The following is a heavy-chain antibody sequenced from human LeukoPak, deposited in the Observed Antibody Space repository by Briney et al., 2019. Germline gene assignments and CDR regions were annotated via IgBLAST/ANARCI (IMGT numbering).Heavy chain of an antibody. CDR1: GYTFTAYY. CDR2: IKCDSGGT. J-gene: IGHJ4*02. Sequence: ASVTVSCKASGYTFTAYYMQWVRQAPGQGFEWMGWIKCDSGGTEYSRNYRGRVTMTRDTSISTAYMELSRLRSDDTAVYYCAPSNAWDYYFDYWGLGTLVTVSS. D-gene: IGHD1-26*01. CDR3: APSNAWDYYFDY. V-gene: IGHV1-2*02.